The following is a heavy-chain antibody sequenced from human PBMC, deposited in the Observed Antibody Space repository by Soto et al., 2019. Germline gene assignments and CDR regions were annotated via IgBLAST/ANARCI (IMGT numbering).Heavy chain of an antibody. Sequence: SETLSLTCSVSGGSISSGGYFWGWIRQPPGKGLEWIGSIYYSGSTYYNPSLKSRVTISVDTSKNQFSLKLSSVTAADTAVFYCARQKDYYDSSGDSFFDYWGQGSLVTVS. CDR3: ARQKDYYDSSGDSFFDY. CDR2: IYYSGST. D-gene: IGHD3-22*01. V-gene: IGHV4-39*01. J-gene: IGHJ4*02. CDR1: GGSISSGGYF.